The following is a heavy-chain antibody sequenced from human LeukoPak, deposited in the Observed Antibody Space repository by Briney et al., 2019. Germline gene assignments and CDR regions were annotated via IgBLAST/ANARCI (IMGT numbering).Heavy chain of an antibody. Sequence: SETLSLTCTVSGGSISSYYWTWIRQPPGTGLEWIGYIPYSGSTTYNPSLRSRVTMSVDTSKNQISLKLTSVTAADTAVYYCARGTAAASGSLDYWGQGTLVTVSS. V-gene: IGHV4-59*08. CDR2: IPYSGST. CDR1: GGSISSYY. D-gene: IGHD1-14*01. J-gene: IGHJ4*02. CDR3: ARGTAAASGSLDY.